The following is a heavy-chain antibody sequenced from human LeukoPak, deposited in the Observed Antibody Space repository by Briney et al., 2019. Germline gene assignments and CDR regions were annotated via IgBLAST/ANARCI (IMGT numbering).Heavy chain of an antibody. J-gene: IGHJ4*02. CDR3: AKDPGYSYGYSFHY. CDR1: GFTFSSYG. D-gene: IGHD5-18*01. CDR2: ISYDGSNK. Sequence: GGSLGLSCAASGFTFSSYGMHWVRQAPGKGLEWVAVISYDGSNKYYVDSVKGRFTISRDNSKNTLYLQMNSLRAEDTAVYYCAKDPGYSYGYSFHYWGQGTLVTVSS. V-gene: IGHV3-30*18.